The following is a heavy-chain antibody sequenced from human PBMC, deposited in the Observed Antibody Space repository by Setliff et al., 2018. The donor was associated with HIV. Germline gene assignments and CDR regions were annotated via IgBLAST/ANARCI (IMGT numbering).Heavy chain of an antibody. CDR2: IYSDDYT. J-gene: IGHJ4*02. D-gene: IGHD6-19*01. V-gene: IGHV3-66*01. CDR3: TRMIPPRSNRFSSGWFDY. Sequence: PGGSLRLSCAASGFNVNNKYMSWVRQAPGKGLEWVSIIYSDDYTKYADSLKGRFTISRDKAGNSLYLQLDNVSAEDTAVYYCTRMIPPRSNRFSSGWFDYWGQGTVVTVSS. CDR1: GFNVNNKY.